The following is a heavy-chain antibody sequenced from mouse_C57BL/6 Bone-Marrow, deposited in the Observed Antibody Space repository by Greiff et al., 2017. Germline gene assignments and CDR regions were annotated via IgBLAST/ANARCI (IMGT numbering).Heavy chain of an antibody. D-gene: IGHD1-1*01. V-gene: IGHV1-59*01. CDR1: GYTFTSYW. J-gene: IGHJ3*01. CDR3: ARNLYYYGSSVAWFAY. Sequence: QVQLQQPGAELVRPGTSVKLSCKASGYTFTSYWMHWVKQRPGQGLEWIGVIDPSDSYTNYNQKFKGKATLTVDTSSSTAYMQLCSLTSEDSAVYYCARNLYYYGSSVAWFAYWGQGTLVTVSA. CDR2: IDPSDSYT.